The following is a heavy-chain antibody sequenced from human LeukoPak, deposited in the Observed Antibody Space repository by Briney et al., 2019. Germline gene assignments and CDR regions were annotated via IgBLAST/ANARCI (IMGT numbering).Heavy chain of an antibody. CDR1: GYTFTNYY. J-gene: IGHJ4*02. Sequence: ASVKVSCKASGYTFTNYYMHGVRQAPGQGRDWVGFINPSGGSTRYAQNFQGRVTMTRDTSTRTIYMELSSLRSEETAVYYCARDPRGNSVYVFDYWGQGTLVTVSS. V-gene: IGHV1-46*01. CDR3: ARDPRGNSVYVFDY. D-gene: IGHD5/OR15-5a*01. CDR2: INPSGGST.